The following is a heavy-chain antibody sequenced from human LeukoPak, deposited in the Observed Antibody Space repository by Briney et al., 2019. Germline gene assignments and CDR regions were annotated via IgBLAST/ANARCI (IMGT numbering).Heavy chain of an antibody. CDR3: ARQPTDSGWAALIDY. J-gene: IGHJ4*02. V-gene: IGHV4-39*01. D-gene: IGHD5-12*01. Sequence: SETLSLTCIVSGGSISSSSYYWGWIRQPPGKGLEWIGSIYYSGSTYYNPSLKSRVTISVDTSKNQFSLKLSSVTAADTAVYYCARQPTDSGWAALIDYWGQGTLVTVSS. CDR1: GGSISSSSYY. CDR2: IYYSGST.